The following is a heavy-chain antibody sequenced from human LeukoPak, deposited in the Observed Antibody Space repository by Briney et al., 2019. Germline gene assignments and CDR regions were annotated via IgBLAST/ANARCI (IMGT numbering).Heavy chain of an antibody. CDR2: ISAGGGST. J-gene: IGHJ4*02. Sequence: GGSLRLSCAASGFTFNDYAMTWSRQAPGKGLEWVSIISAGGGSTNYADSVRGRLTISRDNSKNTLYLQMNSLRAEDTAVYFCAIRIMGPSYWGQGTLVTVSS. D-gene: IGHD3-16*01. CDR3: AIRIMGPSY. CDR1: GFTFNDYA. V-gene: IGHV3-23*01.